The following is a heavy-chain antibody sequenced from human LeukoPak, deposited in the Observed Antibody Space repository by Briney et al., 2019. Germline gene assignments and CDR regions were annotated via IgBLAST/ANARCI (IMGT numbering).Heavy chain of an antibody. CDR1: GYTFTNYG. CDR2: ISANNGNT. V-gene: IGHV1-18*01. CDR3: ARDRAVVVVAATPLDKWFDP. J-gene: IGHJ5*02. Sequence: ASVKVSRKASGYTFTNYGISWVRQAPGQGLEWMGWISANNGNTNYAQKVQGRVTMTTDTSTSTAYMELRSLRADDTAVYYCARDRAVVVVAATPLDKWFDPWGQGTLVTVSS. D-gene: IGHD2-15*01.